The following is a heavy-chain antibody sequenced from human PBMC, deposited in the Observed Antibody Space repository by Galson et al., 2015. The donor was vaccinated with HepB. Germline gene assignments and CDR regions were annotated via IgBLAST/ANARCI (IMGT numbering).Heavy chain of an antibody. V-gene: IGHV5-51*01. Sequence: QSGAEVKKPGESLKISCKGSGYSFTSYWIGWVRQMPGKGLEWMGIIYPGDSDTRYSPSFQGQVTISADKSISTAYLQWSSLKASDTAKYYCARLPFERPDYDFWSGYYTPNTPGAFDIWGQGTMVTVSS. J-gene: IGHJ3*02. D-gene: IGHD3-3*01. CDR3: ARLPFERPDYDFWSGYYTPNTPGAFDI. CDR1: GYSFTSYW. CDR2: IYPGDSDT.